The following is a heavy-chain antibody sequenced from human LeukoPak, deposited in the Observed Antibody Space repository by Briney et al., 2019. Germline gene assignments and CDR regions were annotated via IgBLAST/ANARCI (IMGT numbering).Heavy chain of an antibody. D-gene: IGHD6-19*01. CDR1: GFTFSSYW. CDR3: ARDPRQWLPYYYFDY. V-gene: IGHV3-74*01. Sequence: PGGSLRLSCAASGFTFSSYWMHWVRQAPGKGLVWVSRINSDGKSTAYADSVKGRFTISGDNAKNTLYLQMNSLRAEDTAVYYCARDPRQWLPYYYFDYWGQGTLVTVSS. J-gene: IGHJ4*02. CDR2: INSDGKST.